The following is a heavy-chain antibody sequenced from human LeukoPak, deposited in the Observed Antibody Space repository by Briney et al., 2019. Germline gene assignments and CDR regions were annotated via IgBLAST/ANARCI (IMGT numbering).Heavy chain of an antibody. D-gene: IGHD6-19*01. CDR3: AKYEDWAVAAPD. V-gene: IGHV3-23*01. CDR2: ISGSGGST. J-gene: IGHJ4*02. Sequence: GGSLRLSCAASGFTLSSYGMSWVRQAPGKGLEWVSAISGSGGSTYYADSVKGRFTISRDNSKNTLYLQMNSLRAEDTAVYYCAKYEDWAVAAPDWGQGTLVTVSS. CDR1: GFTLSSYG.